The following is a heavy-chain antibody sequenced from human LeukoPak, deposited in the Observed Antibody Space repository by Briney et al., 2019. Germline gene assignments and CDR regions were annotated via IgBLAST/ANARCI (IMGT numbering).Heavy chain of an antibody. CDR1: GFTVGTYW. Sequence: GGSLRLSCAASGFTVGTYWMSWVRQAPGKGLEWVANIDRDGTTKFYLDSLEGRFTISRDNAKNSLYLQGNSLRVEDTAIYYCAKLVIRPSGYPAYFDYWGQGTLVTVSS. D-gene: IGHD3-16*02. J-gene: IGHJ4*02. V-gene: IGHV3-7*03. CDR3: AKLVIRPSGYPAYFDY. CDR2: IDRDGTTK.